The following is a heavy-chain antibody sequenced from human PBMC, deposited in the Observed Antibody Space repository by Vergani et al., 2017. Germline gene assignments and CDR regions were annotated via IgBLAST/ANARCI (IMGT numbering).Heavy chain of an antibody. D-gene: IGHD3-10*01. CDR3: ARDPDYGSGIYWFDP. CDR1: GCSMSGYY. V-gene: IGHV4-59*12. CDR2: IYYSRST. J-gene: IGHJ5*02. Sequence: QVRLQESGPGLVKPSETMSLTCSVSGCSMSGYYWSWIRQPPGKGLEWIGYIYYSRSTYYNPSPKSRVTISVDTSKNQFSLKLSSVTAADTAVYYCARDPDYGSGIYWFDPWGQGTLVTVSS.